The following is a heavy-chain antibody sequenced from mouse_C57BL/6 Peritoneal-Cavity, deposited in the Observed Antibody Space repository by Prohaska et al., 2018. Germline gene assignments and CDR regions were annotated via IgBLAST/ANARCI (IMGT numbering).Heavy chain of an antibody. D-gene: IGHD2-1*01. CDR3: ARHYGNYWYFDV. CDR2: IDPSDSET. V-gene: IGHV1-52*01. Sequence: HRPIQGLEWIGNIDPSDSETHYNQKFKDKATLTVDKSSSTAYMQLSSLTSEDSAVYYCARHYGNYWYFDVWGTGTTVTVSS. J-gene: IGHJ1*03.